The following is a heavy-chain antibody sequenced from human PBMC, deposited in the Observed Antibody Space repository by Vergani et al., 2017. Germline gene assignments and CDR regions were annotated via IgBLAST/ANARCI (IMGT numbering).Heavy chain of an antibody. CDR2: INPNSGGT. D-gene: IGHD5-12*01. V-gene: IGHV1-2*02. CDR1: GYTFTGYY. J-gene: IGHJ4*02. Sequence: QVQLVQPGAEVKKPGASVKVSCKASGYTFTGYYMHWLRQAPGQGLEWMGWINPNSGGTNYARKFQGRVTMTRATSISTAYMELSRRRSDDTAVYYCAKTHEGNSGYDYFDYWGQGTLVTVSS. CDR3: AKTHEGNSGYDYFDY.